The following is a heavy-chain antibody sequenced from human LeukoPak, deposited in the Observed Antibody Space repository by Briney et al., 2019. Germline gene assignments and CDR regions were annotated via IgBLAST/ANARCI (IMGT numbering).Heavy chain of an antibody. D-gene: IGHD3-10*01. CDR3: AKDVGYYGSGSSSGY. V-gene: IGHV3-30*18. CDR1: GFTFSSYG. CDR2: ISYDGSNK. J-gene: IGHJ4*02. Sequence: GGSLRLSCAASGFTFSSYGMHWVRQAPGKGLEWVAVISYDGSNKYYADSVKGRFTISRDNSKNTLYLQMNSLRAEDTAVYYCAKDVGYYGSGSSSGYWGQGTLVTVSS.